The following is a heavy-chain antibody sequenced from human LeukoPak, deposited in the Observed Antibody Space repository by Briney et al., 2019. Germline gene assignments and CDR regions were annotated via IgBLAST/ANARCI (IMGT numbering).Heavy chain of an antibody. J-gene: IGHJ6*03. CDR2: INWNGGST. D-gene: IGHD6-13*01. CDR1: GFTFDDYG. V-gene: IGHV3-20*04. CDR3: ARESHAYSSSWGCYMDV. Sequence: PGGSLRLPCAASGFTFDDYGMSWVRQAPGKGLEWVSGINWNGGSTGYADSVKGRFTISRDNAKNSLYLQMNSLRAEDTALYYCARESHAYSSSWGCYMDVWGKGTTVTVSS.